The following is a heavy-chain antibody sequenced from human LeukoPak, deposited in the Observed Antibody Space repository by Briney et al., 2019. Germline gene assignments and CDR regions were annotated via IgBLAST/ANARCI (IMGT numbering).Heavy chain of an antibody. CDR2: INPDSGFT. V-gene: IGHV1-2*02. CDR1: LYRFTDDY. Sequence: GASVKVSCTTSLYRFTDDYMHWVRQAPGQGLEFMGWINPDSGFTNLAPKFRGRLTLTRDTSISTAYMELRRLRSDDTAVYYCAPTAEAYTSNGHVWGLGTLVTVSS. J-gene: IGHJ4*02. D-gene: IGHD3-16*01. CDR3: APTAEAYTSNGHV.